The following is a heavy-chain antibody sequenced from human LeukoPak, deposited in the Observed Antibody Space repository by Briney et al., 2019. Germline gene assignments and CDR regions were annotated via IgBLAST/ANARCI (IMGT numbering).Heavy chain of an antibody. J-gene: IGHJ6*02. Sequence: SETLSLTCAVYGGSFSGYYWSWIRQPPGKGLEWIGEINHSGSTNYNPSLKSRVTISVDTSKNQFSLKLSSVTAADTAVYYCARALAYCTNGVCYGQKDYYYGMDVWGQGTTVTVSS. CDR2: INHSGST. V-gene: IGHV4-34*01. CDR3: ARALAYCTNGVCYGQKDYYYGMDV. D-gene: IGHD2-8*01. CDR1: GGSFSGYY.